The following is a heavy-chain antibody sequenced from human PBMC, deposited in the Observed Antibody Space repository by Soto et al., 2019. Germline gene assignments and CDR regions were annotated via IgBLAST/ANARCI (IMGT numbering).Heavy chain of an antibody. V-gene: IGHV5-10-1*01. CDR2: IDPSDSYT. Sequence: GESLKISCKGSGYSFTSYWISWVRQMPGKGLEWMGRIDPSDSYTNYSPSFQGHVTISADKSISTAYLQWSSLKASDTAMYYCARLNVDTAMDHYYYYGMDVWAKGPRSPSP. J-gene: IGHJ6*02. CDR1: GYSFTSYW. D-gene: IGHD5-18*01. CDR3: ARLNVDTAMDHYYYYGMDV.